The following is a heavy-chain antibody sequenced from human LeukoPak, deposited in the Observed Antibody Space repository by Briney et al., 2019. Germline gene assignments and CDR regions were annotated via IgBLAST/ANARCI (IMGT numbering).Heavy chain of an antibody. CDR1: GFTFSGSD. Sequence: GGSLRLSCAASGFTFSGSDIHWVRQTPGKGLEWVGRIRNRPNNYATSYTASVRGRFTISRDDSENTAYLQMNSLKAEDTAIYYCTDFDYDSWGQGTLVTVSS. D-gene: IGHD5-12*01. J-gene: IGHJ5*01. CDR2: IRNRPNNYAT. CDR3: TDFDYDS. V-gene: IGHV3-73*01.